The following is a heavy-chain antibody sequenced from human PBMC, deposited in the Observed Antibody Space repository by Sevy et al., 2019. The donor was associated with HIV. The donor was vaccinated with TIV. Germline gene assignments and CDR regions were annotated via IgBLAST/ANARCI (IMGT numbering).Heavy chain of an antibody. Sequence: GGSLRLSCEASGFMLDDFDLNWVRQPPGKGLEWVSDINRNGAGTGYADSVRGRFTISRDNARNSLYLQMNNLRADDTAFYFCARTRPCGGGCYYFDSWGQGSLVTVSS. CDR1: GFMLDDFD. D-gene: IGHD2-21*01. CDR3: ARTRPCGGGCYYFDS. J-gene: IGHJ4*02. CDR2: INRNGAGT. V-gene: IGHV3-20*04.